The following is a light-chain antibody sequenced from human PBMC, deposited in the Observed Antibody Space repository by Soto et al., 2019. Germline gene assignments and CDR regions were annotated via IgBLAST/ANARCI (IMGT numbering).Light chain of an antibody. CDR1: QAISNY. Sequence: DIQMTQSPSSLSASVGDRVTITCRASQAISNYLAWYQQKPGKVPTLLIYAASTLQSGVPSRFSGSGSGTDFTLTISSLQPDDFATYYCQQYNTFSTFGQGTKVEMK. J-gene: IGKJ1*01. CDR3: QQYNTFST. V-gene: IGKV1-27*01. CDR2: AAS.